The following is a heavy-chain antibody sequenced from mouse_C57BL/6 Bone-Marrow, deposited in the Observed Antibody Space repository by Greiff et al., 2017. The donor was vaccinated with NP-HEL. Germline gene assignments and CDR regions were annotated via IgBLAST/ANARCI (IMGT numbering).Heavy chain of an antibody. D-gene: IGHD4-1*01. J-gene: IGHJ3*01. CDR1: GYTFTSYW. Sequence: EVQLQQSGTVLARPGASVKMSCKTSGYTFTSYWMHWVKQRPGQGLEWIGAIYPGNSDTSYNQKFKGKAKLTAVTSASTAYMELSSLTNEDSAVYYCTRLGPANWDVSLAYWGQGTLVTVSA. CDR2: IYPGNSDT. CDR3: TRLGPANWDVSLAY. V-gene: IGHV1-5*01.